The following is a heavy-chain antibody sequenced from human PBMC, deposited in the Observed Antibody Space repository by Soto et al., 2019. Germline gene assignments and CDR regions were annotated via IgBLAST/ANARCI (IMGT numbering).Heavy chain of an antibody. Sequence: GGSLRLSCAASGFTFSSYAMSWVRQAPGKGLEWVSAISGSGGSTYYADSVKGRFTISRDNSKNTLYLQMNSLRAEDTAVYYCAKRNCSGGSCYSMPLDYWGQGTLVTVSS. J-gene: IGHJ4*02. V-gene: IGHV3-23*01. CDR1: GFTFSSYA. D-gene: IGHD2-15*01. CDR3: AKRNCSGGSCYSMPLDY. CDR2: ISGSGGST.